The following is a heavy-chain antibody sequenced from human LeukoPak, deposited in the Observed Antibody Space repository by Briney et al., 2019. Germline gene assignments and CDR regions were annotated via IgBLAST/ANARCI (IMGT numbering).Heavy chain of an antibody. CDR1: GVHFKGSA. CDR3: SRRSITSSGTDDY. CDR2: IRSKTHSYAT. Sequence: GGALEISCGGSGVHFKGSAINGGRQGSGEGLERGGRIRSKTHSYATTYAASLKGRFTISRDDSKNTTYLQMSSLKTDDTAVYYCSRRSITSSGTDDYWGQGTRVTVSS. J-gene: IGHJ4*02. D-gene: IGHD1-26*01. V-gene: IGHV3-73*01.